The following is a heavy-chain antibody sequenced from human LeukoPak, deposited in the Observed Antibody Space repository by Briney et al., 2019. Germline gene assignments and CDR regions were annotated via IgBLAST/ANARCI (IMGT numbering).Heavy chain of an antibody. CDR3: ARGRYSYDSSGYYSHGFDY. D-gene: IGHD3-22*01. CDR2: IIPIFGTT. J-gene: IGHJ4*02. Sequence: ASVKVSCKASGGTFSSYAIHWVRQAPGQGLEWMGRIIPIFGTTNYGQKFQGRVTITTDESTSTAYMELSSLRSEDTAVYYCARGRYSYDSSGYYSHGFDYWGQGTLVTVSS. CDR1: GGTFSSYA. V-gene: IGHV1-69*05.